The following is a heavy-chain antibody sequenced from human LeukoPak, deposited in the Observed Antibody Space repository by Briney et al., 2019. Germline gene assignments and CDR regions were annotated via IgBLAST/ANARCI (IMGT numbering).Heavy chain of an antibody. Sequence: GGSLRLSCGASGFNFSAFSMNWVRQAPGKGLEWVSTISSYGTYIYYANSVKGRFTISRDNSKSTLILQMNSLRVGDTALYYCTKRVKYGGTWDHFADWGQGTLVTVSS. J-gene: IGHJ4*02. D-gene: IGHD1-26*01. CDR1: GFNFSAFS. V-gene: IGHV3-21*04. CDR2: ISSYGTYI. CDR3: TKRVKYGGTWDHFAD.